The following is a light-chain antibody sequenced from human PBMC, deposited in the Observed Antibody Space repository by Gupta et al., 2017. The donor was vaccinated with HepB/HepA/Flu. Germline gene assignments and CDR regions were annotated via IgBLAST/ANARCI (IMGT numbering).Light chain of an antibody. CDR1: TSDVGVYNY. Sequence: QSALTQPASVSGFPGQSITISCTGTTSDVGVYNYVSWYQQHPGKAPKLIIYDVSNRPSGVSNRFSGSKSGNTASLTISGLQAEDEADYYCNSYTSRITLFGGGTKLTVL. CDR3: NSYTSRITL. V-gene: IGLV2-14*03. J-gene: IGLJ2*01. CDR2: DVS.